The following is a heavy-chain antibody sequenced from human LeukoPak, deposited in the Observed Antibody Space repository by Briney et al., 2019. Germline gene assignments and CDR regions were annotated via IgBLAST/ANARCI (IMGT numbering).Heavy chain of an antibody. CDR3: ARGLRIAVAGSYYFDY. CDR2: IYYSGST. Sequence: PSQSLSLTWTVSGGSISSGDYYWSWIRQPPGKGLEWIGYIYYSGSTYYNPSLKSRVTISVDTSKNQFSLKLSSVTAAGTAVYYCARGLRIAVAGSYYFDYWGQGTLVTVSS. J-gene: IGHJ4*02. V-gene: IGHV4-30-4*01. D-gene: IGHD6-19*01. CDR1: GGSISSGDYY.